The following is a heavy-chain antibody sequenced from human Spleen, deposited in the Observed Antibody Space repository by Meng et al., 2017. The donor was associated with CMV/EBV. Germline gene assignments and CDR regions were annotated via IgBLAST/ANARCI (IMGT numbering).Heavy chain of an antibody. Sequence: SCATSGFNFDVYAMTWVRQAPGKGLEWVGFTRSKAYGGTTEYAASVKGRFTISRDSSKSIAYLQMSSLKTEDTAVYFCTRGEKDFDAWGQGTLVTVSS. CDR1: GFNFDVYA. J-gene: IGHJ4*02. CDR3: TRGEKDFDA. V-gene: IGHV3-49*04. CDR2: TRSKAYGGTT.